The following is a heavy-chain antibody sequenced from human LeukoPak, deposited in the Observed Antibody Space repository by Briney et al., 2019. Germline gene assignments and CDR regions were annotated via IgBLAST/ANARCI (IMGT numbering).Heavy chain of an antibody. CDR2: IKSKTDGRTT. V-gene: IGHV3-15*01. J-gene: IGHJ4*02. Sequence: GGSLRLSCAASGFPFSNAWMSWVRQAPGKGLEWVGRIKSKTDGRTTDYAAPVKGRFTISRDDSKNTLYLQMNSLKTEDTAVYYCITHDYDSSDYWGQGTLVTGSS. CDR1: GFPFSNAW. CDR3: ITHDYDSSDY. D-gene: IGHD3-22*01.